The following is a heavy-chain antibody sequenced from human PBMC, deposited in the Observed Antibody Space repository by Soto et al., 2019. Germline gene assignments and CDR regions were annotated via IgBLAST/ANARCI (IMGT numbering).Heavy chain of an antibody. CDR1: GFTLSNYE. V-gene: IGHV3-48*03. CDR3: ARERGGLSGADV. Sequence: PGGSLRLSCAGSGFTLSNYEMNWVRQAPGKGLEWVSCISTGGSSIYYADSVKGRFTIARDNGKNSVYLQLSSLRAEDTATYYCARERGGLSGADVWGQGTTVTVSS. CDR2: ISTGGSSI. J-gene: IGHJ6*02. D-gene: IGHD1-26*01.